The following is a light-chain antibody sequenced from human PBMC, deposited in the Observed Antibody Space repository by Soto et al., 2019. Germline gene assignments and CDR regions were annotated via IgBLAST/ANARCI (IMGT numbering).Light chain of an antibody. J-gene: IGKJ5*01. CDR3: QQYSSSPS. CDR2: GAS. V-gene: IGKV3-15*01. CDR1: QSVSTN. Sequence: EIVLTQSPGTLSFSPGDIATLSCRASQSVSTNLAWYQQKPGQVPSLLIYGASTRASGISARFSGSGSGTEFTLTIGSLQSEDFAVYYCQQYSSSPSFGQGTRLENK.